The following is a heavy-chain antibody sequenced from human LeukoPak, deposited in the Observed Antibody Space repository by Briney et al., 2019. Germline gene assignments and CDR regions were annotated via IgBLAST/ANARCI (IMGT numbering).Heavy chain of an antibody. D-gene: IGHD5-18*01. J-gene: IGHJ5*02. CDR2: ISSSSSYI. CDR1: GFTFSSYS. CDR3: ARGWERGYSYGRTGGSWFDP. V-gene: IGHV3-21*04. Sequence: GGSLRLSCAASGFTFSSYSMNWVRQAPGKGLEWVSSISSSSSYIYYADSVKGRFTISRDNAKKSLYLQMNSLRAGDTAVYYCARGWERGYSYGRTGGSWFDPWGQGTLVTVSS.